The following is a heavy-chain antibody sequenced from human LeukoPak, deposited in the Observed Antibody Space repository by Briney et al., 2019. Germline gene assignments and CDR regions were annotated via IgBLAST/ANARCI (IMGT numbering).Heavy chain of an antibody. CDR3: AYDSSGYYFWIY. Sequence: GGSLRLSCAASGFTFSSYSMNWVRQAPGKGLEWVSSISSSSSYIYYADSVEGRFTISRDNAKNSLYLQMNSLRAEDTAVYYCAYDSSGYYFWIYWGQGTLVTVSS. D-gene: IGHD3-22*01. CDR1: GFTFSSYS. J-gene: IGHJ4*02. CDR2: ISSSSSYI. V-gene: IGHV3-21*01.